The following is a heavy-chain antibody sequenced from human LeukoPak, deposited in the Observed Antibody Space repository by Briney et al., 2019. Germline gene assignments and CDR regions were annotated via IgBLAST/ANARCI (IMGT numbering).Heavy chain of an antibody. CDR2: IIPIFGTA. V-gene: IGHV1-69*13. Sequence: ASVKVSCKASGGTFSSYAISWVRQAPGQGLEWMGGIIPIFGTANYAQKFQGRVTITADESTSTAYMELSSLRSEDTAVYYRARHARDYYDSSGYPYYFDYWGQGTLVTVSS. J-gene: IGHJ4*02. CDR1: GGTFSSYA. D-gene: IGHD3-22*01. CDR3: ARHARDYYDSSGYPYYFDY.